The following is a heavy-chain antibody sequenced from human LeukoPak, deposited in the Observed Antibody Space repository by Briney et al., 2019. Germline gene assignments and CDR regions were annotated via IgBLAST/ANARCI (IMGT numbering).Heavy chain of an antibody. J-gene: IGHJ6*03. CDR3: ASVVVPAARGYYYYMDV. Sequence: SETLSLTCTVSGGSISSSSYYWGWIRQPPGKGLEWIGSIYYSGSTYYNPSLKSRVTISVDTSKNQFSLKLSSVTAADTAVYYCASVVVPAARGYYYYMDVWGKGTTVTVS. V-gene: IGHV4-39*01. CDR2: IYYSGST. D-gene: IGHD2-2*01. CDR1: GGSISSSSYY.